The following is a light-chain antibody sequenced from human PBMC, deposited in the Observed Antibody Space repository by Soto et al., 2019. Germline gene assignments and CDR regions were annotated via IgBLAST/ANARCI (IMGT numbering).Light chain of an antibody. Sequence: DIRMTQSPSTLSASVCDRVTITCRASQTIFSWLAWYQQKPGTPPKLLIYKASTLQSGVPSRFSGSGSGTEFTLTISSLQPDDIATYYCQQYHSYSRTFGQGTKVDIK. CDR3: QQYHSYSRT. V-gene: IGKV1-5*03. CDR1: QTIFSW. J-gene: IGKJ1*01. CDR2: KAS.